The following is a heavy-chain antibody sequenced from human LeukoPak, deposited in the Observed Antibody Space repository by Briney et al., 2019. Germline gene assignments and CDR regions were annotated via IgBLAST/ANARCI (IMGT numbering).Heavy chain of an antibody. J-gene: IGHJ4*02. CDR1: GFTFNSHS. V-gene: IGHV3-21*04. CDR2: ISSSSSYT. CDR3: ARGAGSSWYFYFDY. Sequence: GGSLRLSCAASGFTFNSHSMNWVRQAPGKGLEWVSSISSSSSYTFYADSVKGRFTVSRDNAKNSLYLQMNSLRVEDTAVYHCARGAGSSWYFYFDYWGQGTLVTVSS. D-gene: IGHD6-13*01.